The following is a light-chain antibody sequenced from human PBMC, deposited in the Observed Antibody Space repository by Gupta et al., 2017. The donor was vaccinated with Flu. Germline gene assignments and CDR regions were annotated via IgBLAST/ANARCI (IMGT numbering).Light chain of an antibody. V-gene: IGKV3-20*01. J-gene: IGKJ1*01. Sequence: DNVLTQSPGTVSLSPVESATLSCKTSQSVRTNFLAWFQQKPGQAPRLLIYGTSARATGIPDRFGGSGSGTSIPRTIRRLAPEDSAVHYCQQDGSIPWTFGQGTKVE. CDR1: QSVRTNF. CDR2: GTS. CDR3: QQDGSIPWT.